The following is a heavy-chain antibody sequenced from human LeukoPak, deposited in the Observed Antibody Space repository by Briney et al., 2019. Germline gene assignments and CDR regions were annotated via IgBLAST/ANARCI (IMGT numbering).Heavy chain of an antibody. Sequence: PGGSLRLSCAASGLTFSNCWMSWVRQAPGKGLEWVANINQDGSDKYYVDSVKGRFTISRDNAKNSLYLQMNSLRAEDMALYYCAKGTKTYIDGPYYFDYWGQGTLVTVSS. J-gene: IGHJ4*02. CDR1: GLTFSNCW. D-gene: IGHD4-11*01. CDR3: AKGTKTYIDGPYYFDY. V-gene: IGHV3-7*03. CDR2: INQDGSDK.